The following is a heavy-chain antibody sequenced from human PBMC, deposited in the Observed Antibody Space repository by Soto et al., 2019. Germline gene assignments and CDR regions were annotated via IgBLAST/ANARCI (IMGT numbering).Heavy chain of an antibody. CDR3: ARRGKGIMSY. J-gene: IGHJ4*02. V-gene: IGHV4-34*01. CDR2: INHSGST. CDR1: GGSFSGYY. Sequence: SLTCAVYGGSFSGYYWSWIRQPPGKGLEWIGEINHSGSTNYNPSLKSRVTISVDTSKNQFSLKLSSVTAADTAVYYCARRGKGIMSYWGQGTLVTVSS. D-gene: IGHD2-15*01.